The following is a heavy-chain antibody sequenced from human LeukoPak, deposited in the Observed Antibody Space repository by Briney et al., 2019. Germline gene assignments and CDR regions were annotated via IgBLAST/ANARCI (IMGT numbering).Heavy chain of an antibody. D-gene: IGHD6-13*01. V-gene: IGHV4-39*01. Sequence: KPSETLSLTCTVSGGSISSSSYYWGWIRQPPGKGLEWIGSIYYSGSTYYNPSLKSRVTISVDTSKNQFSLKLSSVTAADTAVHYCARQARSVYSSSWPDYWGQGTLVTVSS. CDR2: IYYSGST. J-gene: IGHJ4*02. CDR1: GGSISSSSYY. CDR3: ARQARSVYSSSWPDY.